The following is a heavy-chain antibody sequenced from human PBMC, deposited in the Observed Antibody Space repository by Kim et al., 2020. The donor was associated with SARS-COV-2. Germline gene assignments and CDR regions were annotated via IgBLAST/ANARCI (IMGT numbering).Heavy chain of an antibody. CDR3: TTETLDVDIAPLYYYYGMDV. D-gene: IGHD5-12*01. Sequence: GGSLRLSCAASGFTFSNAWMSWVRQAPGKGLEWVGRIKSKTDGGTTDYAAPVKGRFTISRDDSKNTLYLQMNSLKTEDTAVYYCTTETLDVDIAPLYYYYGMDVWGQGTTVTVSS. CDR2: IKSKTDGGTT. CDR1: GFTFSNAW. V-gene: IGHV3-15*01. J-gene: IGHJ6*02.